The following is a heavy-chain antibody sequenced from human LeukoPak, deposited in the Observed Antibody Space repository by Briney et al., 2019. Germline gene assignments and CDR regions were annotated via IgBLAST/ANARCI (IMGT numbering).Heavy chain of an antibody. CDR2: MSGSDDYI. Sequence: GGSLRLSCAASGFTFSTYTMSWVRQAPGKGLEWVSAMSGSDDYIYYADSVKGRFTISRNNSKNTLYLQMNSLRAEDTAVYYCARAYYYDSSGYYRAGGYYFDYWGQGTLVTVSS. CDR1: GFTFSTYT. CDR3: ARAYYYDSSGYYRAGGYYFDY. J-gene: IGHJ4*02. D-gene: IGHD3-22*01. V-gene: IGHV3-23*01.